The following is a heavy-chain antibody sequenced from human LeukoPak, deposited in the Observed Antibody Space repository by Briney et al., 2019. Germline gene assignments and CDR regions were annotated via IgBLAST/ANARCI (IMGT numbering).Heavy chain of an antibody. J-gene: IGHJ4*02. CDR1: GYPLAKSG. CDR2: LSALNGST. D-gene: IGHD3-22*01. Sequence: ASVNVSYKASGYPLAKSGFSCGPHAPAQGLEWMGWLSALNGSTDYAESLQDRFTLTADTSRSTAYLDRRGCVSDDRAFYYCARDQGYYDSIGFEYWGQGTLVTVSP. CDR3: ARDQGYYDSIGFEY. V-gene: IGHV1-18*01.